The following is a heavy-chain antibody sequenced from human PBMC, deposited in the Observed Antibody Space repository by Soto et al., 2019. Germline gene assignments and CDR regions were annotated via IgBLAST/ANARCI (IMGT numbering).Heavy chain of an antibody. D-gene: IGHD3-16*02. CDR2: IYYSGST. V-gene: IGHV4-59*01. Sequence: SETLSLTCTVSGGSISSYYWSWIRQPPGKGLEWIGYIYYSGSTNYNPSLKSRVTISVDTSKNQSSLKLSSVTAADTAVYYCARGLGAYYDYVWGSYRPNWFDPWGQGTLVTVSS. J-gene: IGHJ5*02. CDR1: GGSISSYY. CDR3: ARGLGAYYDYVWGSYRPNWFDP.